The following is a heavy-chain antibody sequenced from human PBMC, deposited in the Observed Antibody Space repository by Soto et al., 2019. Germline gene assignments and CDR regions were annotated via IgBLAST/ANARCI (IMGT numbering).Heavy chain of an antibody. D-gene: IGHD2-15*01. V-gene: IGHV4-59*01. Sequence: PSETLSLTCTVSGGSMRNVYWSWIRQPPGKRLEWIGSIFHSGNAKYNPSLKSRVTISIDTSKSQFSLSLDSVTTADTAVYFCARAHAPTLPFDYWGLGTLVTVSS. CDR2: IFHSGNA. CDR3: ARAHAPTLPFDY. CDR1: GGSMRNVY. J-gene: IGHJ4*01.